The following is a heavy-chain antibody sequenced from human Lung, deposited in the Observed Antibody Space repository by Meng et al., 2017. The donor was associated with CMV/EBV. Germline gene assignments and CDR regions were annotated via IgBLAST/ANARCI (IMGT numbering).Heavy chain of an antibody. J-gene: IGHJ4*02. Sequence: SCAASGFTFSSYGMHWVRQAPGKGLEWVAFIRYDGSNKYYADSVKGRFTISRDNSKNTLYLQMNSLRAEDTAVYYCAKVRVGHCSSTSCDAYWGQGTLVTVSS. D-gene: IGHD2-2*01. CDR2: IRYDGSNK. V-gene: IGHV3-30*02. CDR3: AKVRVGHCSSTSCDAY. CDR1: GFTFSSYG.